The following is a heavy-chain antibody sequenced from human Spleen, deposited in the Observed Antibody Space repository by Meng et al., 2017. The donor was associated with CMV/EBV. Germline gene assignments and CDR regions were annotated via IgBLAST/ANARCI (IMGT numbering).Heavy chain of an antibody. J-gene: IGHJ4*02. V-gene: IGHV1-46*01. CDR2: INPSGGSA. CDR1: GQTFSNYY. Sequence: AYGQTFSNYYMHWGRQAPGQGLEWMGIINPSGGSATYAQKFQGRVTMTRDTSTTTVYMELSSLRSEDTAVYYCARDRESGGFFYFGYWGQGTLVTVSS. D-gene: IGHD2-15*01. CDR3: ARDRESGGFFYFGY.